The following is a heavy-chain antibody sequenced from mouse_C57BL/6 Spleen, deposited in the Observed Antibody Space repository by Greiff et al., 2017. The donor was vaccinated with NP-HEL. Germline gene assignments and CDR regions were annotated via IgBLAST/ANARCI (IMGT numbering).Heavy chain of an antibody. J-gene: IGHJ3*01. CDR1: GFSLTSYG. Sequence: QVQLQQSGPGLVQPSQSLSITCTVSGFSLTSYGVHWVRQSPGKGLEWLGVIWSGGSTDYNAAFISRLSISKDNSKSQVFFKMNSLQADDTAIYYCARMDYSGGFAYWGQGTLVTVSA. CDR3: ARMDYSGGFAY. D-gene: IGHD2-12*01. V-gene: IGHV2-2*01. CDR2: IWSGGST.